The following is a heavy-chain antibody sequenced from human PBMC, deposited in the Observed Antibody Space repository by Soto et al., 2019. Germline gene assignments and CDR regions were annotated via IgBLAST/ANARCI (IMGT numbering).Heavy chain of an antibody. D-gene: IGHD3-22*01. CDR2: ISGSGGNT. V-gene: IGHV3-23*01. CDR1: GFTFSSYG. Sequence: EVQLLESGGGLVQPGGSLRLSCAASGFTFSSYGMNWVRQAPGKGLEWVSAISGSGGNTYYADSVKGRFTISRDNSKDTLYLQMNSLRAEDTGVYYCAKEVLVRGGYFAYWGQGTLVTVSS. CDR3: AKEVLVRGGYFAY. J-gene: IGHJ4*02.